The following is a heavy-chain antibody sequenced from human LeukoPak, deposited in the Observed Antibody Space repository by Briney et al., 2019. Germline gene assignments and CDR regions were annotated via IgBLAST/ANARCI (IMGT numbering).Heavy chain of an antibody. CDR2: TSAYNGNT. V-gene: IGHV1-18*01. D-gene: IGHD3-16*01. Sequence: ASVKVSCKASGYTFTSYGISWVRQAPGQGLEWMGWTSAYNGNTNYAQKLQGRVTMTTDTSTSTAYMELRSLRSDDTAVYYCARVLYYDYVWGSCDYWGQGTLVTVSS. J-gene: IGHJ4*02. CDR1: GYTFTSYG. CDR3: ARVLYYDYVWGSCDY.